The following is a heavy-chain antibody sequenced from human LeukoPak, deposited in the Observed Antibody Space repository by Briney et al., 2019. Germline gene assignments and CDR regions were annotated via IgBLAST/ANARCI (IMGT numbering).Heavy chain of an antibody. Sequence: GASVKVSCKASGYTFTSYAMRWVRQAPGQRLEWMGWINAGNGNTKYSQKFQGRVTITRDTSASTAYMELSSLRSEDTAVYYCARDKGPLPGVYWGQGTLVTVSS. J-gene: IGHJ4*02. CDR1: GYTFTSYA. CDR2: INAGNGNT. CDR3: ARDKGPLPGVY. V-gene: IGHV1-3*01. D-gene: IGHD3-10*01.